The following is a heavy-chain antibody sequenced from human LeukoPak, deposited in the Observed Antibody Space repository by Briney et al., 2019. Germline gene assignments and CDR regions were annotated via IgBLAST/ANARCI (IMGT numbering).Heavy chain of an antibody. CDR1: GFTLSNAW. CDR3: TTGSTEMATIFFDY. D-gene: IGHD5-24*01. J-gene: IGHJ4*02. V-gene: IGHV3-15*01. CDR2: IKSKTDGGTT. Sequence: GGSLRLSCAASGFTLSNAWMSWVRQAPGKGLEWGGRIKSKTDGGTTDYAARVKGRFTISRDDSKNTLYLQMNSLKTEDTAVYYCTTGSTEMATIFFDYWGQGTLVTVSS.